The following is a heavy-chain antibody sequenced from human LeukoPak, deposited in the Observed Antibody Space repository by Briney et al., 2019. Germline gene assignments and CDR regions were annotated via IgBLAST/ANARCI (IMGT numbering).Heavy chain of an antibody. CDR3: ARENDYGDYALGYYYYYMDV. V-gene: IGHV3-74*01. J-gene: IGHJ6*03. D-gene: IGHD4-17*01. CDR2: INSDGSST. CDR1: GFTFSSYW. Sequence: GGSLRPSCAASGFTFSSYWMHWVRQAPGKGLVWVSRINSDGSSTSYADSVKGRFTISRDNAKNTLYLQMNSLRAEDTAVYYCARENDYGDYALGYYYYYMDVWGKGTKVTVSS.